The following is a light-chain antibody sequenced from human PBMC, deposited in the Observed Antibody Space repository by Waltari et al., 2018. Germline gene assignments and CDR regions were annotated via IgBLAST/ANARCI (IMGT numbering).Light chain of an antibody. J-gene: IGKJ2*01. CDR1: QGIISW. Sequence: DIQMTQSPSSVSASVGDRVPITCRASQGIISWLAWYQQKPGKAPNLLIFYASSMHSGVPSRFSGSGSGTDFTLTIRSLQPEDFATYFCQQAYSFPYTFGQGTKLEIK. V-gene: IGKV1D-12*01. CDR2: YAS. CDR3: QQAYSFPYT.